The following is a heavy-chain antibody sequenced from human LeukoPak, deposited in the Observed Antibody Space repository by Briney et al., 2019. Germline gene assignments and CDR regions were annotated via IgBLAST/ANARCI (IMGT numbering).Heavy chain of an antibody. CDR2: LSSRSSTI. D-gene: IGHD3-3*01. Sequence: PGGSLRLSCAASGYTFSSYSMNCVRQAPGKGLEWVSYLSSRSSTIYYADSVKRRFTISRDNAKNSLYLQMNSLRAEDTAVYYCARVTIFGVVSPRYYYMDVWGKGTTVTVSS. J-gene: IGHJ6*03. CDR1: GYTFSSYS. V-gene: IGHV3-48*01. CDR3: ARVTIFGVVSPRYYYMDV.